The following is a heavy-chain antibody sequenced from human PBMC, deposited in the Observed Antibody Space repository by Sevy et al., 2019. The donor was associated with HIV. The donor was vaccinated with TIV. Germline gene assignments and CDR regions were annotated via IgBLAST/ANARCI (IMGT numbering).Heavy chain of an antibody. D-gene: IGHD2-2*01. CDR3: ARIPAMSPPNYGMDR. J-gene: IGHJ6*02. V-gene: IGHV3-11*01. CDR2: ISSSGQTT. CDR1: GFSFSSFY. Sequence: GGSLRLSCAASGFSFSSFYMTWIRQAPGKGLQWVAYISSSGQTTYYADSVKGRFVVSRDNAKNSLFLHINSLRAEDTGVFFCARIPAMSPPNYGMDRWGQWTTVTVSS.